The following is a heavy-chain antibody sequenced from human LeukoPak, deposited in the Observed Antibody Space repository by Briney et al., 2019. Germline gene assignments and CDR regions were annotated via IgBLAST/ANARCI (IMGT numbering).Heavy chain of an antibody. V-gene: IGHV3-21*01. CDR2: ISSSSSYI. CDR3: VRDRDTVTTDTVDY. D-gene: IGHD4-17*01. Sequence: GGSLRLSCAASGFTFSSYGMSWVRQAPGKGLEWVSSISSSSSYIYYADSVKGRFTISRDNAKNSLYLQMNSLRAEDTAVYYCVRDRDTVTTDTVDYWGQGTLVTVSS. J-gene: IGHJ4*02. CDR1: GFTFSSYG.